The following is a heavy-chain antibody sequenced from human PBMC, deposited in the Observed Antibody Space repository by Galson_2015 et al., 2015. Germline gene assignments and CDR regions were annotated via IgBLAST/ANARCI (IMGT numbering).Heavy chain of an antibody. V-gene: IGHV1-18*01. CDR2: MSAHTGNT. D-gene: IGHD4-11*01. CDR3: ARLGDDYNNRNFDH. Sequence: SVKVSCKASGYTFINFGISWVRQAPGQGLEWMALMSAHTGNTDYAQRLQGRVTVTTDTSTSTAYMELRRLRSDDTAVYYCARLGDDYNNRNFDHWGQGTLVTGSS. J-gene: IGHJ4*02. CDR1: GYTFINFG.